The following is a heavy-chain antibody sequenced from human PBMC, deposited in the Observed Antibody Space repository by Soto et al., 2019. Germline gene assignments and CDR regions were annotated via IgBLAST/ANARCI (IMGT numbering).Heavy chain of an antibody. V-gene: IGHV1-2*02. CDR1: GYTFTGYY. J-gene: IGHJ6*02. CDR2: INPNSGDT. D-gene: IGHD4-17*01. Sequence: QVQLVQSGAEVKKPGASVKVSCKASGYTFTGYYMHWVRQAPGQGLEWMGWINPNSGDTNYAQKFQGRVTMTRETSISTAYMELSRLRSDDTAVYYCARDPTVTTSYYYYGMDVWGQGTTVTVSS. CDR3: ARDPTVTTSYYYYGMDV.